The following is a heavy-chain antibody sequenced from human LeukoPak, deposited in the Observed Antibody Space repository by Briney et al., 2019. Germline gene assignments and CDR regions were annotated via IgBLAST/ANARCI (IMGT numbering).Heavy chain of an antibody. CDR1: GGSFSGYY. Sequence: SETLSLTCAVYGGSFSGYYWSWIRQPPGKGLEWIGEINHSESTNYNPSLKSRVTISVDTSKNQFSLNLSSVTAADTAVYYCVAQHYYDSSGYFWPGDYYYYMDVWGKGTTVTISS. J-gene: IGHJ6*03. V-gene: IGHV4-34*01. D-gene: IGHD3-22*01. CDR2: INHSEST. CDR3: VAQHYYDSSGYFWPGDYYYYMDV.